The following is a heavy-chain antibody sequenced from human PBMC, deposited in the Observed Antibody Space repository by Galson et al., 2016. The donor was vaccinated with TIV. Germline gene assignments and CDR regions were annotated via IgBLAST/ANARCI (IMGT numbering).Heavy chain of an antibody. CDR3: TRDCTSTTCHIYYYGMDV. V-gene: IGHV4-59*01. Sequence: ETLSLTCTVSGGSISHYYWSWIRQAPGKGLDWIGYIYYTGTTHYSPSLKSRVTISVDMSKNQFSLHLNSVTAADTAVYYCTRDCTSTTCHIYYYGMDVWGQGTTVTVSS. D-gene: IGHD2-2*02. CDR2: IYYTGTT. J-gene: IGHJ6*02. CDR1: GGSISHYY.